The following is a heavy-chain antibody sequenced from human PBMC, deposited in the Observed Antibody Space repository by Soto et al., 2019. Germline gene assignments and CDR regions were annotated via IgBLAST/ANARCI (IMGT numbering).Heavy chain of an antibody. V-gene: IGHV3-73*02. D-gene: IGHD6-19*01. CDR2: IRTDANTYAT. Sequence: QLVESGGALVQPGESLKLSCAASGFSFSGSAIQWVRQAPGKGLEWVGRIRTDANTYATAYAASVTGRFTISRDDSRNTAYLQMNSLKTEDTAVYFCTRRQFYYCGLDVWGQGTTVIVSS. CDR3: TRRQFYYCGLDV. CDR1: GFSFSGSA. J-gene: IGHJ6*02.